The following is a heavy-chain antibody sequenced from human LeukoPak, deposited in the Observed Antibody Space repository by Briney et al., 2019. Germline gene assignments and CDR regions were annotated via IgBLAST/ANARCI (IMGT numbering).Heavy chain of an antibody. D-gene: IGHD6-19*01. CDR3: AALYSSGWPFDY. CDR2: IYYSGST. CDR1: GGSISSYY. Sequence: SETLSLTCTVSGGSISSYYWSWIRQPPGKGLEWIGYIYYSGSTNYNPSLKSRVTISVDTSKNQFSLKLSSVTAADTAVYYCAALYSSGWPFDYWGQGTLVTVSS. V-gene: IGHV4-59*01. J-gene: IGHJ4*02.